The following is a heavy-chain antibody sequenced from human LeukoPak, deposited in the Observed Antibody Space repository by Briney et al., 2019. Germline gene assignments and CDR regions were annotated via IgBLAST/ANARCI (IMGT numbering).Heavy chain of an antibody. V-gene: IGHV3-30*04. CDR2: ISSDGSYK. CDR1: GFTFSNYG. D-gene: IGHD4-17*01. CDR3: AKDFFWLPYGDYGSGPFDY. Sequence: GGSLRLSCAASGFTFSNYGMYWLRQAPGMGLEWVAYISSDGSYKNYGDSVKGRFTISRDNSKNTLFLQTNSLSADDTAVYYCAKDFFWLPYGDYGSGPFDYWGQGTLVTVSS. J-gene: IGHJ4*02.